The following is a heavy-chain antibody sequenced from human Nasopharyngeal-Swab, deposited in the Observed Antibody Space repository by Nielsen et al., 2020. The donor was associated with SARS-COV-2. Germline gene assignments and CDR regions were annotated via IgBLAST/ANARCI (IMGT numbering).Heavy chain of an antibody. V-gene: IGHV3-23*01. D-gene: IGHD3-9*01. CDR1: GFTFSSYA. CDR3: ARNIRYYDILTGYYSVYYYGMDV. J-gene: IGHJ6*02. Sequence: GESPKISCAASGFTFSSYAMSWVRQAPGKGPEWVSAISGSGGSTYYADSVKGRFTISRDNSKNTLYLQMNSLRAEDTAVYYCARNIRYYDILTGYYSVYYYGMDVWGQGTTVTVSS. CDR2: ISGSGGST.